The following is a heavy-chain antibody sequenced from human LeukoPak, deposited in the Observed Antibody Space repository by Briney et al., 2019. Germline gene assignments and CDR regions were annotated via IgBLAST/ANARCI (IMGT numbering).Heavy chain of an antibody. Sequence: SKTLSLTCTVSGDSFTNGDYYWSWIRQTPGKGLEWIGYIHHSGITNYNPSLERRLSLSVDTSKNQLSLRLSSVTAADTAVYYCARGSGSGLWTFDPWGQGTLVTVSS. CDR3: ARGSGSGLWTFDP. D-gene: IGHD3-10*01. CDR1: GDSFTNGDYY. V-gene: IGHV4-30-4*01. J-gene: IGHJ5*02. CDR2: IHHSGIT.